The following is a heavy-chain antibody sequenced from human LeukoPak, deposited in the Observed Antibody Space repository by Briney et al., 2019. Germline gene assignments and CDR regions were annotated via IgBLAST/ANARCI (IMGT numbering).Heavy chain of an antibody. J-gene: IGHJ4*02. Sequence: GRSLRLSCAASGFTFSIYGMHWVRQAPGKGLEGGAVIWYDGSNKYYADSVKGRFTISRDNSKNTLYLQMNSLRAKDTAVYYCARDHANWGSGSLDYWGQGTLVTVSS. V-gene: IGHV3-33*01. CDR2: IWYDGSNK. CDR3: ARDHANWGSGSLDY. CDR1: GFTFSIYG. D-gene: IGHD7-27*01.